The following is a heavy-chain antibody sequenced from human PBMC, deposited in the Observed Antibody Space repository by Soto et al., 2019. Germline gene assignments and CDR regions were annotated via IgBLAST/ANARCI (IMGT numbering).Heavy chain of an antibody. CDR2: IYYSGST. V-gene: IGHV4-59*08. D-gene: IGHD3-3*01. CDR3: ARVDFWSGRAFDY. Sequence: QVQLQESGPGLVKPSETLSLTCTVSGGSISSQYWSWIRQPPGKGLEWIGYIYYSGSTNYNPSLKSRFAISVDTSKNQVSLKVSSVTAADTAVYYCARVDFWSGRAFDYWGQGTLVTVSS. J-gene: IGHJ4*02. CDR1: GGSISSQY.